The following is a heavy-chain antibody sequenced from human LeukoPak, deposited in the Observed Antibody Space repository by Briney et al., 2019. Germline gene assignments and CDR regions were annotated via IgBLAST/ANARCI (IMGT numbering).Heavy chain of an antibody. J-gene: IGHJ6*02. CDR3: ARGDDILTGYSYGGYGMDV. V-gene: IGHV1-69*13. D-gene: IGHD3-9*01. CDR1: GGTFSSYA. CDR2: IISIFGTA. Sequence: SVKVSCKASGGTFSSYAISWVRQAPGQGLEWMGGIISIFGTANYAQKFQGRVTITADESTSTAYMELSSLRSEDTAVYYCARGDDILTGYSYGGYGMDVWGQGTTVTVSS.